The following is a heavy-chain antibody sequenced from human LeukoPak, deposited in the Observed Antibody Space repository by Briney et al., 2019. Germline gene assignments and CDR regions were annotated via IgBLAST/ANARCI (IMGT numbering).Heavy chain of an antibody. CDR1: RFTFSSFA. V-gene: IGHV3-30-3*01. J-gene: IGHJ4*02. D-gene: IGHD3-22*01. Sequence: GGSLSLSFACSRFTFSSFAMYWVRQAPCKGLAWVAVISYDGSNKYYADSVKGRFTISRDNYKNTLDLQMTSLRAEDTAVYYCARKYDTSGYYYPYFDYWGQGTLVTVSS. CDR3: ARKYDTSGYYYPYFDY. CDR2: ISYDGSNK.